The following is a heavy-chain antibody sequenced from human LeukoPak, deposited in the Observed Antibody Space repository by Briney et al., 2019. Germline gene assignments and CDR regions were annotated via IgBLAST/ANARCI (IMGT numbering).Heavy chain of an antibody. J-gene: IGHJ5*02. CDR1: GGSFSDYY. V-gene: IGHV4-34*01. D-gene: IGHD1-1*01. CDR3: ARHGKATWFDP. Sequence: PSETLSLTCAVYGGSFSDYYWSWIRQPPGKGLERIGEINYSGSTTYNPSLKSRVTMSVDTSKNQISVKMRSITAADTAVYYCARHGKATWFDPWGQGTLVTVSS. CDR2: INYSGST.